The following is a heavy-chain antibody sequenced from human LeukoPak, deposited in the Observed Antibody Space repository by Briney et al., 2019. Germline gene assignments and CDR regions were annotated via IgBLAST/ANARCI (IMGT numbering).Heavy chain of an antibody. D-gene: IGHD3-22*01. CDR1: GGSFSGYY. CDR2: ISSSSSYI. V-gene: IGHV3-21*01. CDR3: ARAVPSTYYYDSSGYPDY. Sequence: ETLSLTCAVYGGSFSGYYWSWIRQPPGKGLEWVSSISSSSSYIYYADSVKGRFTISRDNAKNSLYLQMNSLRAEDTAVYYCARAVPSTYYYDSSGYPDYWGQGTLVTVSS. J-gene: IGHJ4*02.